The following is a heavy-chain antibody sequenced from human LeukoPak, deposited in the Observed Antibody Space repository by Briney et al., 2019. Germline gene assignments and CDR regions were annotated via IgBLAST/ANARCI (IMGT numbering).Heavy chain of an antibody. J-gene: IGHJ6*02. Sequence: SETLSLTCTVSDGSVSSGSYYWSWIRQSLGKGLEWIGHIFYTGSTNYSPSLKSRVTISIDTSKNQFSLKLSSVTAADTAVYYCARDTNGVDVWGQGTTVTVSS. CDR1: DGSVSSGSYY. V-gene: IGHV4-61*01. D-gene: IGHD1-1*01. CDR2: IFYTGST. CDR3: ARDTNGVDV.